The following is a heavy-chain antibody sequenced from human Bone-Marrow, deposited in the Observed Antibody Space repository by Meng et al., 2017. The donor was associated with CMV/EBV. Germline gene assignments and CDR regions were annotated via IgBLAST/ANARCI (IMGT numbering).Heavy chain of an antibody. V-gene: IGHV3-21*01. J-gene: IGHJ5*02. D-gene: IGHD3-3*01. CDR3: ARGIS. CDR2: ISSSSSYT. Sequence: GESLKISCTASGFTFDYHAVHWVRQAPGKGLEWVSSISSSSSYTYYADSVKGRFTISRDNAKNSLYLQMYSLRAEDMAVYYCARGISWGQGTLVTVSS. CDR1: GFTFDYHA.